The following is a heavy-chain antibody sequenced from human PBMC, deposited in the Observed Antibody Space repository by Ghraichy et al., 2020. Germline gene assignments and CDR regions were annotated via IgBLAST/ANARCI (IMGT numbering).Heavy chain of an antibody. V-gene: IGHV1-46*01. CDR1: GFSFTTYY. CDR2: VNPNSGDA. J-gene: IGHJ4*02. CDR3: ARDNRDDTSSYYSFDF. D-gene: IGHD3-22*01. Sequence: ASVKVSCKASGFSFTTYYYHWVRQAPGQGLEWMGLVNPNSGDAHYVPQFRGRIIMTRDTSTTTVHMDLRSLTSDDTAVYYCARDNRDDTSSYYSFDFWGQGTLVTVSS.